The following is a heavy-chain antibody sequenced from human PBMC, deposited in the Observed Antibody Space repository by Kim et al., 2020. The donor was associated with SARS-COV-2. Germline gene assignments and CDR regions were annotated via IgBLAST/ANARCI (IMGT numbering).Heavy chain of an antibody. CDR2: INPSGGST. V-gene: IGHV1-46*01. J-gene: IGHJ6*02. D-gene: IGHD6-13*01. Sequence: ASVKVSCKASGYTFTSYYMHWVRQAPGQGLEWMGIINPSGGSTSYAQKFQGRVTMTRDTSTSTVYMELSSLRSEDTAVYYCARVYITSLRIAAAGDYYYYGMDVWGQGTTVTVSS. CDR3: ARVYITSLRIAAAGDYYYYGMDV. CDR1: GYTFTSYY.